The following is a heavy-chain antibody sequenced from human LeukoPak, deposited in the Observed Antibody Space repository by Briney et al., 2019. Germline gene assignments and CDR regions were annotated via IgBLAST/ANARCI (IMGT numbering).Heavy chain of an antibody. CDR1: GASISSYH. Sequence: SETLSLTCTVSGASISSYHWSWIRQPPGKGLEWIGDLFNSGGTSYNASLKSRVTVSVDTSKKQVSLKVTSVTAADTAVYYCARVPDTGIDYWGQGTLVTVSS. CDR3: ARVPDTGIDY. CDR2: LFNSGGT. D-gene: IGHD2-8*02. J-gene: IGHJ4*02. V-gene: IGHV4-59*08.